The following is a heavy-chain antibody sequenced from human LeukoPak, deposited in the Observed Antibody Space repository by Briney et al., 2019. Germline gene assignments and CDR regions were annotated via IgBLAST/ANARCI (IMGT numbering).Heavy chain of an antibody. J-gene: IGHJ2*01. Sequence: PGGSLRLSCAASGFTFSSYSMNWVRQAPGKGLEWVSSISSSSSYIYYADSVKGRFTISRDNAKNSLYLQMNSLRAEDTTVYYCARVRGRDGYNDRDHWYFDLWGRGTLVTVSS. CDR1: GFTFSSYS. D-gene: IGHD5-24*01. CDR3: ARVRGRDGYNDRDHWYFDL. CDR2: ISSSSSYI. V-gene: IGHV3-21*01.